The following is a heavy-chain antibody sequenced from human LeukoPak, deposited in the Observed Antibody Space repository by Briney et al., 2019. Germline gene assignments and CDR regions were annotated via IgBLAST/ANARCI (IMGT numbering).Heavy chain of an antibody. Sequence: SETLSLTCTVSGGSISSYYWSWIRQPPGKGLEWIGYIYYSGSTNYNPSLKSRVTISVDTSKNQFSLKLSSVTAADTAVYYRARLGVARIAAAGTLSYYYYGMDVWGQGTTVTVSS. V-gene: IGHV4-59*08. CDR3: ARLGVARIAAAGTLSYYYYGMDV. J-gene: IGHJ6*02. CDR1: GGSISSYY. D-gene: IGHD6-13*01. CDR2: IYYSGST.